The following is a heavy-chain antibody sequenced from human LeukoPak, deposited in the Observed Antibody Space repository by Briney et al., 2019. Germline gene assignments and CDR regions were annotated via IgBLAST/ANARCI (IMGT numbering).Heavy chain of an antibody. J-gene: IGHJ4*02. D-gene: IGHD5-12*01. CDR2: INPNSGGT. Sequence: GASVTVSCEASGYTFTGYYMHWVRQAPGQGLEWMGWINPNSGGTNYAHKVQGRLTITSDTSISTAYMEVSRLRSDDTAVYYCARGGYSGYELYQLLLFYPLFDYWGQGTLVTVSS. V-gene: IGHV1-2*02. CDR3: ARGGYSGYELYQLLLFYPLFDY. CDR1: GYTFTGYY.